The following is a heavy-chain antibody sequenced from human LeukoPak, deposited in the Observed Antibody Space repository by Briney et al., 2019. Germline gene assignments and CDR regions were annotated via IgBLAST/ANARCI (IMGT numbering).Heavy chain of an antibody. V-gene: IGHV1-18*01. Sequence: ASVTVSFKASVYTFTIYGISWVRQAPGQGEERMGWISAYNGNTNYAQKLQGRVIMTTDTSTSTAYMELRSLRSDDTAVYYCARARENYYYYYMDVWGKGTTVTVSS. CDR1: VYTFTIYG. J-gene: IGHJ6*03. CDR3: ARARENYYYYYMDV. CDR2: ISAYNGNT.